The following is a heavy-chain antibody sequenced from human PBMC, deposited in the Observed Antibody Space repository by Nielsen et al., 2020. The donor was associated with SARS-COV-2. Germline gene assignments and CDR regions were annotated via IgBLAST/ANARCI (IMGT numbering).Heavy chain of an antibody. CDR3: ARDRWDTATYDY. J-gene: IGHJ4*02. CDR1: GYSISSGYY. D-gene: IGHD5-18*01. Sequence: SETLSLTCTVSGYSISSGYYWSWIRQPPGKGLEWIGNMHHSGNTYYNSSLKSRATTTMDTSKNQFSLKLDSVTAADTAVYYCARDRWDTATYDYWGKGTLVTVSS. CDR2: MHHSGNT. V-gene: IGHV4-38-2*02.